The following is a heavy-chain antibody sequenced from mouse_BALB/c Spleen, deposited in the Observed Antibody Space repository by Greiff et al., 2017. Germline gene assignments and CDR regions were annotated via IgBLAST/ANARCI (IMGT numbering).Heavy chain of an antibody. CDR1: GFSLTGYG. J-gene: IGHJ4*01. D-gene: IGHD2-2*01. CDR2: IWGDGST. CDR3: ARGLWLRMDY. Sequence: VMLVESGPGLVAPSQSLSISCTVSGFSLTGYGVNWVRQPLGKGPEWLGMIWGDGSTDYNSALTSRLSISKDNTKSQVFLKMNSLQTADTARYYWARGLWLRMDYWGQGTSVTVSS. V-gene: IGHV2-6-7*01.